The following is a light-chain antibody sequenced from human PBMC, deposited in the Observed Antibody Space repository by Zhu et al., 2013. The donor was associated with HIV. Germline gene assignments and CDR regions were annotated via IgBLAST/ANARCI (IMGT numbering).Light chain of an antibody. V-gene: IGKV1-12*01. CDR3: QQYYTSPLT. CDR1: QAISDW. Sequence: DIQMIQSPSSVSASVGDRVTITCRASQAISDWLAWYQQQPGRAPKLLIYSSSTLPSGVPSRFSGSGSGTDFTLTISSLQPEDFATYYCQQYYTSPLTFGGGTKVEI. CDR2: SSS. J-gene: IGKJ4*01.